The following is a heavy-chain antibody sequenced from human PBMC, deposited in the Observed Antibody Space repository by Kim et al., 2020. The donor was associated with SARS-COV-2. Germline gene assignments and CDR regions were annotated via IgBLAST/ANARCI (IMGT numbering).Heavy chain of an antibody. CDR3: ARGFGGSGYYGMDV. CDR2: IGTAGDT. D-gene: IGHD3-16*01. CDR1: GFTFSSYD. Sequence: GGSLRLSCAASGFTFSSYDMHWVRQATGKGLEWVSAIGTAGDTYYPGSVKGRFTISRENAKNSLYLQMNSLRAGDTAVYYCARGFGGSGYYGMDVWGQGTTVTVSS. V-gene: IGHV3-13*01. J-gene: IGHJ6*02.